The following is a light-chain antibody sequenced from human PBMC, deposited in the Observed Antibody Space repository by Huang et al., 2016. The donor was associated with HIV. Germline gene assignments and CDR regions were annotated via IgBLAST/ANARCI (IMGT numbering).Light chain of an antibody. CDR3: QQYERPPDT. Sequence: EIVLTQSPGTLSLSPGERATLSCRASQSVGIYLAWYKQKPGQAPRLLIYGASTRVTGIPDRFRGGGSGTDFTLSISRLEPEDFAVYYCQQYERPPDTFGPGTKVNIK. V-gene: IGKV3-20*01. CDR1: QSVGIY. J-gene: IGKJ3*01. CDR2: GAS.